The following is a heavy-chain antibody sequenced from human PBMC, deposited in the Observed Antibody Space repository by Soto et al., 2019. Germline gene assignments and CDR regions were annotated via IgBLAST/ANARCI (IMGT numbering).Heavy chain of an antibody. V-gene: IGHV3-74*01. J-gene: IGHJ4*02. Sequence: GGSLRLSCAASGFTFSSYWVHWVRQAPGKGLVWVSRINSDGSSTSYADSVKGRFTISRDNAKDTLYLQMNSLRAEDTAVYYCARGWKDSSYWHRTQSPARPPQWGQGTLVTVSS. D-gene: IGHD1-1*01. CDR1: GFTFSSYW. CDR3: ARGWKDSSYWHRTQSPARPPQ. CDR2: INSDGSST.